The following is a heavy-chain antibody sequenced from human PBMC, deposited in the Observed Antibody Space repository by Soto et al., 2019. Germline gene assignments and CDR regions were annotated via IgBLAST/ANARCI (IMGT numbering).Heavy chain of an antibody. CDR2: IWYDGSNK. Sequence: GGPLRLSYAASGFTFSSYGMHWVRQAPGKGLEWVAVIWYDGSNKYYADSVKGRFTISRDNSKNTLYLQMNSLRAEDTAVYYCARGSRNYVNYYYGMDVWGQGTTVTVSS. V-gene: IGHV3-33*01. J-gene: IGHJ6*02. CDR1: GFTFSSYG. CDR3: ARGSRNYVNYYYGMDV. D-gene: IGHD4-4*01.